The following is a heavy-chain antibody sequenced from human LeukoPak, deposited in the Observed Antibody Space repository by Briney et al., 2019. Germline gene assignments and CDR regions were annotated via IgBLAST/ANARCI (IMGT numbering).Heavy chain of an antibody. CDR1: GFTFGRYG. J-gene: IGHJ4*02. V-gene: IGHV3-30*18. CDR2: ISYEVNEK. Sequence: HPRRCLRLSCAASGFTFGRYGMHWVRQAPGKGLEWVAVISYEVNEKHQTDSVKGRFTIPRDNPKTTVYLQMNSLRVEDTAVYYCAKDSDTVGADYYFDYWGQGTLVTVSS. CDR3: AKDSDTVGADYYFDY. D-gene: IGHD4-17*01.